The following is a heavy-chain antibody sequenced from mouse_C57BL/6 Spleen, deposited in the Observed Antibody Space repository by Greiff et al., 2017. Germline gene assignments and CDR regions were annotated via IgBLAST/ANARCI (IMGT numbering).Heavy chain of an antibody. CDR1: GYTFPSYA. CDR2: IYPRDGST. J-gene: IGHJ1*03. V-gene: IGHV1-85*01. D-gene: IGHD1-1*01. Sequence: QVQLQQSGPELVKPGASVKLSCKASGYTFPSYAINWVKQRPGPGLEWIGWIYPRDGSTKYKEKFKVKATLTVDTSSSTAYMELHSLTSEDSAVYFCARSLPTVVGRWYFDFWGTGTTVTGST. CDR3: ARSLPTVVGRWYFDF.